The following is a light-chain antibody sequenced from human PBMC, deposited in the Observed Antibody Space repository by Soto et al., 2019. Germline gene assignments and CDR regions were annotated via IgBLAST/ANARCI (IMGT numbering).Light chain of an antibody. CDR3: SSYAGSNHYV. J-gene: IGLJ1*01. CDR1: SSDVGGYNY. CDR2: EVS. V-gene: IGLV2-8*01. Sequence: QSALTQPPSASGSPGQSGTISCTGTSSDVGGYNYISWYQQHPGKAPKLMIYEVSKRPSGVPDRFSGSKSGNTASLTVSGLQAEDEADYFCSSYAGSNHYVFGSGTKVTVL.